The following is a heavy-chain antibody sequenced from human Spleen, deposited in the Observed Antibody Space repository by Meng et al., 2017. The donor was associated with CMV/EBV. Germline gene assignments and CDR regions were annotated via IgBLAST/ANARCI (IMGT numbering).Heavy chain of an antibody. V-gene: IGHV3-49*04. CDR1: GFNFGEYA. Sequence: GGSLRLSCTASGFNFGEYAMTWVRQAPGKRLEWIGFIRNKTRGGTTEYAASVKGRLTILRDDSKSIAYLQVDSVKTEDTGVYYCARGSGSPEHWGQGTLVTVSS. J-gene: IGHJ1*01. CDR3: ARGSGSPEH. CDR2: IRNKTRGGTT. D-gene: IGHD3-10*01.